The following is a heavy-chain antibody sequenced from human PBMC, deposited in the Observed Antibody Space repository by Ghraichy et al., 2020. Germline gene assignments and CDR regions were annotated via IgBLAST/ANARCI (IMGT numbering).Heavy chain of an antibody. J-gene: IGHJ6*02. D-gene: IGHD5-18*01. CDR2: ISSSSSYI. CDR3: ARDVDTAMPTGSAVVYYYGMDV. Sequence: GESPNISCAASGFTFSSYSMNWVRQAPGKGLEWVSSISSSSSYIYYADSVKGRFTISRDNAKNSLYLQMNSLRAEDTAVYYCARDVDTAMPTGSAVVYYYGMDVWGQGTTVTVSS. CDR1: GFTFSSYS. V-gene: IGHV3-21*01.